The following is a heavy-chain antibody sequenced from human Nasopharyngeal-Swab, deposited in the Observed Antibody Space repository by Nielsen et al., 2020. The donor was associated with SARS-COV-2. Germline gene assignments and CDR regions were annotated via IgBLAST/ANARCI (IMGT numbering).Heavy chain of an antibody. V-gene: IGHV1-8*01. CDR2: MNPNSGNT. Sequence: WVRQAPGQGLEWMGWMNPNSGNTGYAQKFQGRVTMTRNTSISTAYMELSRLRSDDTAVYYCARVANGSGSYYNKGIDYWGQGTLVTVSS. D-gene: IGHD3-10*01. J-gene: IGHJ4*02. CDR3: ARVANGSGSYYNKGIDY.